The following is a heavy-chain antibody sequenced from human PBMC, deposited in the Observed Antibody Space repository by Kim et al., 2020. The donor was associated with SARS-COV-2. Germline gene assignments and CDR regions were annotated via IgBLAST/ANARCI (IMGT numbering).Heavy chain of an antibody. CDR2: IYSGGST. CDR3: ARNTPDYDILTGYHTEYYF. V-gene: IGHV3-53*01. Sequence: LSLTCAASGFTVSSNYMSWVRQAPGKGLEWVSVIYSGGSTYYADSVKGRFTISRDNSKNTLYLQMNSLRAEDTAVYYCARNTPDYDILTGYHTEYYF. J-gene: IGHJ4*01. CDR1: GFTVSSNY. D-gene: IGHD3-9*01.